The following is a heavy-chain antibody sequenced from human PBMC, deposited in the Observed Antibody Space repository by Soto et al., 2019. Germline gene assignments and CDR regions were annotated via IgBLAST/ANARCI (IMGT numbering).Heavy chain of an antibody. Sequence: GESLKISCKGSGYNFPTYWIAWVRQMPGKGLEWMGIFYPGDSDTRYSPSFQGQVTISGDKSISTAYLQWSSLKASDTAVYYCAKFEAPVGATWWVYWGQGTLVTVSS. J-gene: IGHJ4*02. CDR1: GYNFPTYW. CDR2: FYPGDSDT. D-gene: IGHD1-26*01. V-gene: IGHV5-51*01. CDR3: AKFEAPVGATWWVY.